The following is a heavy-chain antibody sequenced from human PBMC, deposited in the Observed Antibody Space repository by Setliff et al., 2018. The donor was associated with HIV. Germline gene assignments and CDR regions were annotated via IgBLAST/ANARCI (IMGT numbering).Heavy chain of an antibody. Sequence: KPSETLSLTCAVSGYSISGSYYWAWIRQPPGKGLEWIANIYLSGSTNYNPSLKGRVTISLDTSKNQFYLKLNSMTAADSAIYYCTRGGPTVAYGGDVWGQGTTVTVSS. J-gene: IGHJ6*02. CDR2: IYLSGST. V-gene: IGHV4-38-2*01. CDR1: GYSISGSYY. D-gene: IGHD4-17*01. CDR3: TRGGPTVAYGGDV.